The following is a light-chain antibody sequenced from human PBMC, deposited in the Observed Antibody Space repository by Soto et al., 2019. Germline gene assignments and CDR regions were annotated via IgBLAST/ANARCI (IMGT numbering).Light chain of an antibody. Sequence: QAVVTQPASVSGSPGQTITISCTGTSSDVGGYAYVSWYQQYPGKVPKLVISEVSNRPSGVSHRFSGSRSGNTASLTISGLQAEDEADYHCSSYTSSTTPVFGGGTKVTVL. CDR3: SSYTSSTTPV. V-gene: IGLV2-14*01. CDR2: EVS. J-gene: IGLJ2*01. CDR1: SSDVGGYAY.